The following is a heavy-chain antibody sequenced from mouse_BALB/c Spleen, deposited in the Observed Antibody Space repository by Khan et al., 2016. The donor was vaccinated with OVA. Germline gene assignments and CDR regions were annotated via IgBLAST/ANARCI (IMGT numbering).Heavy chain of an antibody. CDR1: GYTFTSYW. J-gene: IGHJ4*01. D-gene: IGHD1-1*01. CDR2: IGPGSSNT. Sequence: DLVKPGTSVKLYCKASGYTFTSYWINWIKQRPGQGLEWIGRIGPGSSNTYYNEMFKGRAALTVDTSSSTAYIQLSSLSSEDSAVXFCAREKYYGRSWYAMDYWGQGTSVTVSS. V-gene: IGHV1S41*01. CDR3: AREKYYGRSWYAMDY.